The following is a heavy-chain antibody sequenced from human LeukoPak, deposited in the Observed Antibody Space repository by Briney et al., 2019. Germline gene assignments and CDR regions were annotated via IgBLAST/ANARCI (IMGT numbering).Heavy chain of an antibody. CDR3: ARQNYYGSGSYYRAYYYYYYMDV. D-gene: IGHD3-10*01. CDR1: GGSFSGYY. Sequence: SETLSLTCAVYGGSFSGYYWSWIRQPPGKGLEWIEEINHSGSTNYNPSLKSRITISVDTSKNQFSLKLSSVTAADTAVYYCARQNYYGSGSYYRAYYYYYYMDVWGKGTTVTISS. CDR2: INHSGST. J-gene: IGHJ6*03. V-gene: IGHV4-34*01.